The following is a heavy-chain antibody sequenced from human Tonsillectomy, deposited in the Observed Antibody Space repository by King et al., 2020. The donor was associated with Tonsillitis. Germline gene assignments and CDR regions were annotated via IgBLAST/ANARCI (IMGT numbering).Heavy chain of an antibody. V-gene: IGHV3-21*01. CDR1: GFTFSSYN. Sequence: VQLVESGGGLVKPGGSLRLSCAASGFTFSSYNMKWVRQAPGKGLEWVSFISYSSSYIYYAYSVKGRFTISRDNAKNSLYLQMNSLRAEDTAVYYCARGVLSTSWGMDVWGQGTTVTVSS. D-gene: IGHD2-2*01. CDR2: ISYSSSYI. CDR3: ARGVLSTSWGMDV. J-gene: IGHJ6*02.